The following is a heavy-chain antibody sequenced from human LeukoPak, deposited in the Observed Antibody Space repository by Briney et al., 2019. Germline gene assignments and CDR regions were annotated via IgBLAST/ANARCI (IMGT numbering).Heavy chain of an antibody. CDR3: AGGNYDFWSGYYPRWFDP. Sequence: SVKFSCKASGGTFSSYAISWVRQAPGQGLEWMGGIIPIFGTANYAQKFQGRVTITTDESTSTAYMELSSLRSEDTAVYYCAGGNYDFWSGYYPRWFDPWGQGTLVTVSS. CDR2: IIPIFGTA. D-gene: IGHD3-3*01. CDR1: GGTFSSYA. V-gene: IGHV1-69*05. J-gene: IGHJ5*02.